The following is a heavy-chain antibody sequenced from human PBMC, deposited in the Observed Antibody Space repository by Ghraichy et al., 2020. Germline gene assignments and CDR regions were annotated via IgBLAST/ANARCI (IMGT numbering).Heavy chain of an antibody. Sequence: GESLNISCAASGFTFSNYWMHWVRQAPGKGLVWVSRINKDGTSTNYADSVKGRFTVSRDNAKNTLYLQMNSLTAEDTAIYYCVSSTGIAARPDYYWGQGTLVTVSS. J-gene: IGHJ4*02. D-gene: IGHD6-6*01. V-gene: IGHV3-74*01. CDR2: INKDGTST. CDR3: VSSTGIAARPDYY. CDR1: GFTFSNYW.